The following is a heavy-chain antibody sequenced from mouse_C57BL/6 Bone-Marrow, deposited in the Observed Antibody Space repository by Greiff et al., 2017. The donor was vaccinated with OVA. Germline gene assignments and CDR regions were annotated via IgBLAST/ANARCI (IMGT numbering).Heavy chain of an antibody. J-gene: IGHJ4*01. CDR1: GYTFTDYY. V-gene: IGHV1-26*01. CDR3: ARVLYGSSYDAMDY. Sequence: EVQLQQSGPELVKPGASVKISCKASGYTFTDYYMNWVKQSHGKSLEWIGDINPNNGGTSYNQKFKGKATLTVDKSSSTAYMELRSLTSEDSAVYYCARVLYGSSYDAMDYWGQGTSVTVSS. D-gene: IGHD1-1*01. CDR2: INPNNGGT.